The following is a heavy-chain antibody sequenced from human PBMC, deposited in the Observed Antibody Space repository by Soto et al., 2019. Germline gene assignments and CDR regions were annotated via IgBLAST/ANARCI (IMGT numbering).Heavy chain of an antibody. CDR1: GFSLTTCGVG. V-gene: IGHV2-5*02. CDR3: ARILTATGGHFDS. D-gene: IGHD2-8*02. Sequence: QITLKESGPTLVKPTQTLTLTCSFSGFSLTTCGVGVGWVRQSPEKTLEWLALIFWDDDKRYSPSLRSRLTIAKDTSKNQVVLTLTNVEPVDTATYYCARILTATGGHFDSWGQGALVTVSS. J-gene: IGHJ4*02. CDR2: IFWDDDK.